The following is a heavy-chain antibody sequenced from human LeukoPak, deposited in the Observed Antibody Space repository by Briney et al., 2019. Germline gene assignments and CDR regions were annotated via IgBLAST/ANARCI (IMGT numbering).Heavy chain of an antibody. CDR3: ARLVAAHWFDP. J-gene: IGHJ5*02. CDR2: INHSGST. D-gene: IGHD2-15*01. CDR1: GGSFSGYY. V-gene: IGHV4-34*01. Sequence: SETLSLTCAVYGGSFSGYYWSWIRQPPGKGLEWIGEINHSGSTNYNPSLKSRVTISVDTSKNQFSLKLSSVTAADTAVYYCARLVAAHWFDPWGQGTLVTVSS.